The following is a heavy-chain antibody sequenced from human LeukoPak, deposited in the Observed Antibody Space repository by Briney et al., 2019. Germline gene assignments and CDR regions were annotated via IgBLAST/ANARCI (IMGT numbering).Heavy chain of an antibody. D-gene: IGHD6-13*01. CDR3: ARGIAAAGTALYN. V-gene: IGHV3-11*04. J-gene: IGHJ4*02. CDR1: GFIFSDYY. CDR2: ISTSGSTI. Sequence: GGSLRLSCAASGFIFSDYYMSWIRQAPGKGLEWVSYISTSGSTIYYADSVKGRFTISRDNAKNSLYLQMNSLRAEDTAVYYCARGIAAAGTALYNWGQGTLLTVSS.